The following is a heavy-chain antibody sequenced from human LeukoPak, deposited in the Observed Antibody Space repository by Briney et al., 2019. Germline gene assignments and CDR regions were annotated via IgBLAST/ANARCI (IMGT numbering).Heavy chain of an antibody. Sequence: GASVKVSCKASGYTFTSYGISWVRQAPGQGLEWMGWISAYNGNTNYAQKLQGRVTMTTDTSTSTAYMELRSLRSDDTAVYYCARDPREYSSSSRDDYWGQGTLVTVSS. CDR2: ISAYNGNT. D-gene: IGHD6-6*01. CDR1: GYTFTSYG. CDR3: ARDPREYSSSSRDDY. V-gene: IGHV1-18*01. J-gene: IGHJ4*02.